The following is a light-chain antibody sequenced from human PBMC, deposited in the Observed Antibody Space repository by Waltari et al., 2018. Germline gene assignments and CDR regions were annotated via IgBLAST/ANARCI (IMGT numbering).Light chain of an antibody. Sequence: QAVLTQPASLSASPGASASLTCPLRRDIHVRTYKIYWYQQRPGRPPQFLLKYKPDSTIQLGCGVPGRFSGSKDTSSNAFILLISGVQSGDEADYYCMILYNNAVVFGGWTNLSVL. CDR1: RDIHVRTYK. CDR3: MILYNNAVV. CDR2: YKPDSTI. V-gene: IGLV5-45*01. J-gene: IGLJ3*02.